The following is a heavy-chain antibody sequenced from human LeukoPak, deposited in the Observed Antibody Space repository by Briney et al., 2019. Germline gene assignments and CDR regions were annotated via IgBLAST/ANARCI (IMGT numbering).Heavy chain of an antibody. CDR3: ARSYDSSGYYYAPDAFDI. V-gene: IGHV3-23*01. CDR2: ISGSGGST. J-gene: IGHJ3*02. Sequence: GGSLRLSCAASGFTFNSYAMSWVRQAPGKGLEWVSAISGSGGSTYYADSVKGRFTISRDNSKNTLYLQMNSLRAEDTAVYYCARSYDSSGYYYAPDAFDIWGQGTMVTVSS. D-gene: IGHD3-22*01. CDR1: GFTFNSYA.